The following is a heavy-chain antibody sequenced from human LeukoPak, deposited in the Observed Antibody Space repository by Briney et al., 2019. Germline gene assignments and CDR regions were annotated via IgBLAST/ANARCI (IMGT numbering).Heavy chain of an antibody. CDR2: ISSSGSTI. J-gene: IGHJ5*02. Sequence: GGSLRLSCAASGFTFSDYYMSWIRQAPGKGLEWVSYISSSGSTIYYADSVKGRFTISRDNAKNSLYLQMNSLRAEDTAVYYCARDGTVYYDFWSGSPLDPWGQGTLVTVSS. CDR1: GFTFSDYY. D-gene: IGHD3-3*01. V-gene: IGHV3-11*01. CDR3: ARDGTVYYDFWSGSPLDP.